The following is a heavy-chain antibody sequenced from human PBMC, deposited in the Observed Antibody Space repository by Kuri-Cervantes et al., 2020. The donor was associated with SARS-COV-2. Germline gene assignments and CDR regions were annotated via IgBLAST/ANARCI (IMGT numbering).Heavy chain of an antibody. Sequence: ETLSLTCAASGFTFSSYSMNWVRQAPGKGLEWVSYISSSSSTIYYADSVKGRFTISRDNSKNTLYLQMNSLRAEDTAVYYCARELGSWPFDYWGQGTLVTVSS. J-gene: IGHJ4*02. CDR3: ARELGSWPFDY. D-gene: IGHD6-13*01. CDR2: ISSSSSTI. CDR1: GFTFSSYS. V-gene: IGHV3-48*01.